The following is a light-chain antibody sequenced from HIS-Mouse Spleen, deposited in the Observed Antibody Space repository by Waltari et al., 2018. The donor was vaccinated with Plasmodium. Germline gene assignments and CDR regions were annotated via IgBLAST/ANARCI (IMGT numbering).Light chain of an antibody. Sequence: SYELTQPPSVSVSPGQTARITCSGDALPKKYAYCYQQKSCPAPVLVIYDDRKRPSGFPERFSCSSSVTMATWTISGAQVEDEADYYCYSTDSSGNHRVFGGGTKLTVL. V-gene: IGLV3-10*01. CDR1: ALPKKY. CDR2: DDR. CDR3: YSTDSSGNHRV. J-gene: IGLJ3*02.